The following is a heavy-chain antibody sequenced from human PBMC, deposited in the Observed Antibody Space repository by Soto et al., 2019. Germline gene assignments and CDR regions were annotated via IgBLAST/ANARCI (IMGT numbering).Heavy chain of an antibody. V-gene: IGHV4-34*01. D-gene: IGHD3-10*01. CDR2: VNASGNI. Sequence: QVQLQQWGAGLLKPSETLSLTCAVYGGSFSGYKWSWIRQTPGKGLEWIGEVNASGNINYNPSLNSRVTILVDTPKRQISLEMRSVTAADTAVYYCARGLILWFGELSRRGGYCSYKDVWGKGTTVTLPS. CDR3: ARGLILWFGELSRRGGYCSYKDV. J-gene: IGHJ6*03. CDR1: GGSFSGYK.